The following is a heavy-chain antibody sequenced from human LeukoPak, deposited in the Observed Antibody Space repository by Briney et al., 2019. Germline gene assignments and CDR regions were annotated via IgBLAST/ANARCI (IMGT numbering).Heavy chain of an antibody. J-gene: IGHJ4*02. CDR1: GGSLSSYY. CDR2: IYYSGST. Sequence: SETLSLTCTVSGGSLSSYYWSWIRQPPGKGLEWIGYIYYSGSTNYNPSLKSRVTISVDTSKNQFSLKLSSVTAADTAVYYCARGTPGIAVAGTWTDYWGQGTLVTVSS. D-gene: IGHD6-19*01. V-gene: IGHV4-59*01. CDR3: ARGTPGIAVAGTWTDY.